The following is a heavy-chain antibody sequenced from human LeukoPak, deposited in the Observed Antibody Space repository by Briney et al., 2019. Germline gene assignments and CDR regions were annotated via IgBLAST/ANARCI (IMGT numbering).Heavy chain of an antibody. J-gene: IGHJ4*02. V-gene: IGHV1-3*01. CDR3: ARDRYGDYHARFDY. D-gene: IGHD4-17*01. CDR1: GYTFTSYA. CDR2: INAGNGNT. Sequence: ASVKVSCTASGYTFTSYAMHWVRQAPGQRLEWMGWINAGNGNTKYSQKFQGRVTITRDTSASTAYMELSSLRSEDTAVYYCARDRYGDYHARFDYWGQGTLVTVSS.